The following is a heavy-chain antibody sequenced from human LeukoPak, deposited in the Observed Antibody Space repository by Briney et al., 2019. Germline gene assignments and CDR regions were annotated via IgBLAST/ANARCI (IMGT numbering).Heavy chain of an antibody. CDR3: LRRGGGSSKVDF. D-gene: IGHD2-2*01. Sequence: ETLSLTCTVSGXXVSSGNYYXVWMRQPPXRGLDWIGNVHYTGSTYYNPSLKSRVTISVDTSKNQFSLRLSSVTAADTAVYYCLRRGGGSSKVDFWGQGTLVTVSS. CDR2: VHYTGST. CDR1: GXXVSSGNYY. J-gene: IGHJ4*02. V-gene: IGHV4-39*01.